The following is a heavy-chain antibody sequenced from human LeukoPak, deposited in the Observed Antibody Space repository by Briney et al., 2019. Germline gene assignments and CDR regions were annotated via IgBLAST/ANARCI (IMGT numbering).Heavy chain of an antibody. D-gene: IGHD2-8*01. Sequence: PGGSLRLSCAASGFTFSSYAMSWVRQAPGKGLEWVSAISGSGGSTYYADSVKGRFTISRDNSKNMLYLQMNSLRAEDTAVYYCAKDRRNGVKSFFDYWGQGTLVTVSS. J-gene: IGHJ4*02. CDR2: ISGSGGST. CDR1: GFTFSSYA. V-gene: IGHV3-23*01. CDR3: AKDRRNGVKSFFDY.